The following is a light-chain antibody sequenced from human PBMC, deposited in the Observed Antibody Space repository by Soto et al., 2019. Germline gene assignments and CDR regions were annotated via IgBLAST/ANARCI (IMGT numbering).Light chain of an antibody. J-gene: IGKJ4*01. CDR3: QQYGNSPLT. Sequence: EIVMTQSPATLSLSPGERSTLSFMASQGVSSNLAWYQQKPGQAPRVIIFGVSTRASATPDKFRGSGSGTYFTLTISRLEPDDFALYYCQQYGNSPLTFGGGTKVDI. V-gene: IGKV3-20*01. CDR1: QGVSSN. CDR2: GVS.